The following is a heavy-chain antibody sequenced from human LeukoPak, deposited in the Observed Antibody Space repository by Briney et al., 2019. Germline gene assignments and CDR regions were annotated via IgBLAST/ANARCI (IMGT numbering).Heavy chain of an antibody. CDR2: INTNTGNP. J-gene: IGHJ5*02. V-gene: IGHV7-4-1*02. Sequence: GASVKVSCKASGYTFTSYAMNWVRQAPGQGLEWMGWINTNTGNPTYAQGFTGRFVFSLDTSVSTAYLQISSLKAEDTAVYYCARSYSSSWYNWFDPWGQGTRVTVSS. D-gene: IGHD6-13*01. CDR1: GYTFTSYA. CDR3: ARSYSSSWYNWFDP.